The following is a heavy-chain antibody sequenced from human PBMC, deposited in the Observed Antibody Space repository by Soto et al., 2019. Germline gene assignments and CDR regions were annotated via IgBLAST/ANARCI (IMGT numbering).Heavy chain of an antibody. CDR2: IIPIFGTA. CDR1: GGTFSSYA. V-gene: IGHV1-69*13. D-gene: IGHD3-10*01. Sequence: ASVKVSCKASGGTFSSYAISWVRQAPGQGLEWMGGIIPIFGTANYAQKFQGRVTITADESTSTAYMELSSLRSEDTAVYYCASLWFGELPGPYYYYGMDVWGQGTTVTVSS. CDR3: ASLWFGELPGPYYYYGMDV. J-gene: IGHJ6*02.